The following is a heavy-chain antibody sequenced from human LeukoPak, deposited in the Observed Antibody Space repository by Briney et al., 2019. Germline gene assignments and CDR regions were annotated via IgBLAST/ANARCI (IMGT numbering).Heavy chain of an antibody. Sequence: ASVKVSCKASGYTFTSYGISWVRQAPGQGLEWMGWISAYNGNTNYAQKLQGRVTMTTDTSTSTAYMELRSLRSDDTAVYYCARENTYGSGSYFSYYYYMDVWGKGTTVTVSS. CDR1: GYTFTSYG. D-gene: IGHD3-10*01. CDR2: ISAYNGNT. CDR3: ARENTYGSGSYFSYYYYMDV. J-gene: IGHJ6*03. V-gene: IGHV1-18*01.